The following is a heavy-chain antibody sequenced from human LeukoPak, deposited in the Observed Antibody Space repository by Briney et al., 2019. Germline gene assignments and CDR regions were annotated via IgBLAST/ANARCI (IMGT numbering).Heavy chain of an antibody. CDR2: IKSKTDGGTT. CDR1: GFSFSNAW. CDR3: TTPPEAGSGSYRIFSY. Sequence: GGSLRLFRAASGFSFSNAWMSWGRQAPGKGLEWVGRIKSKTDGGTTDYAAPVKGRFTISRDDSKNTLYLQMNSLKTEDTAVYYCTTPPEAGSGSYRIFSYWGQGALVTVSS. D-gene: IGHD3-10*01. J-gene: IGHJ4*02. V-gene: IGHV3-15*01.